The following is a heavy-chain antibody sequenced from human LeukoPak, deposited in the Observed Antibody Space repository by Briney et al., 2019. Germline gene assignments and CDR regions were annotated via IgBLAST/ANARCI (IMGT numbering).Heavy chain of an antibody. CDR3: ARAKED. CDR2: IYSDGST. J-gene: IGHJ4*02. CDR1: GFTFGSNY. Sequence: PGGSLRLSCAASGFTFGSNYMSWVRQAPGKGLEWVSIIYSDGSTDYTESVKGRFTISRDNSKNTLYLQMNSLRVEDTAVYYCARAKEDWGQGTLVTVSS. V-gene: IGHV3-66*01.